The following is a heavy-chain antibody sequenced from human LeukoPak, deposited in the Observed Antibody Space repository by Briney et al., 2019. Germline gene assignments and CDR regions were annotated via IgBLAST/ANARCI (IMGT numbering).Heavy chain of an antibody. J-gene: IGHJ5*02. CDR1: GYTFTNYG. CDR3: ARGRYCSGGSCYSGVTWFEP. CDR2: INADNGNT. V-gene: IGHV1-18*01. Sequence: ASVTVSFMSSGYTFTNYGISWVRQAPGQGLEWMGWINADNGNTNYSQKLQDRVTITTDTSTSTAYMEMSSLRSDDTAVYYCARGRYCSGGSCYSGVTWFEPWGQGTLVTVSS. D-gene: IGHD2-15*01.